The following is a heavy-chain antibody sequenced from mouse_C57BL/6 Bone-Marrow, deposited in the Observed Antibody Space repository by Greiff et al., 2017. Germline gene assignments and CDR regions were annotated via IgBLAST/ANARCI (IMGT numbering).Heavy chain of an antibody. Sequence: VQLQQSGAELVRPGASVKLSCTASGFNIKDDYMHWVKQRPEQGLEWIGWIDPENGDTEYASKFQGKATITADTSSHTAYLQLSSLTSEDTAVYYCTNDGYFYFDYWGQGTTLTVSS. V-gene: IGHV14-4*01. J-gene: IGHJ2*01. D-gene: IGHD2-3*01. CDR3: TNDGYFYFDY. CDR1: GFNIKDDY. CDR2: IDPENGDT.